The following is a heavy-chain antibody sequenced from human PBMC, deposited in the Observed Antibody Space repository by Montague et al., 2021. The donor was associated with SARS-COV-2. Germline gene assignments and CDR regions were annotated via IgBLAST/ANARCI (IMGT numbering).Heavy chain of an antibody. D-gene: IGHD3-22*01. V-gene: IGHV4-34*01. CDR3: ARSLFYYDPRGYPSGGRWFDP. CDR2: INDSGST. Sequence: SETLSLTCAVYGGSFRGYYWYWIRQPPGRGLEWIGEINDSGSTVYNPSLKSRVIMSVDTSKNQFSLRLTSLTAADTAMYYCARSLFYYDPRGYPSGGRWFDPWGQGTLVIVSS. CDR1: GGSFRGYY. J-gene: IGHJ5*02.